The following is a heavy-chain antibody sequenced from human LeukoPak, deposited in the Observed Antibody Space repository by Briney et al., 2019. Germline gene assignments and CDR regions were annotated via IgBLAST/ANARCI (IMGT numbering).Heavy chain of an antibody. CDR3: ARAGGDQFDY. CDR2: IYYSGST. Sequence: PSETLSLTCTVSGGSISSYYWSWIRQPPGKGLEWIGYIYYSGSTNYNPSLKSRATISVDTSKNQFSLKLSSVTAADTAVYYCARAGGDQFDYWGQGTLVTVSS. D-gene: IGHD2-21*01. V-gene: IGHV4-59*01. CDR1: GGSISSYY. J-gene: IGHJ4*02.